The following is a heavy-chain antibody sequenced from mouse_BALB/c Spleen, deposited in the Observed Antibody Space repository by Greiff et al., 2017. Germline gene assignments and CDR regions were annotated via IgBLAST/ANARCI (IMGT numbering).Heavy chain of an antibody. J-gene: IGHJ1*01. V-gene: IGHV6-6*02. CDR1: GFTFSNYW. CDR2: IRLKSNNYAT. D-gene: IGHD2-14*01. Sequence: EVKLVESGGGLVQPGGSMKLSCVASGFTFSNYWMNWVRQSPEKGLEWVAEIRLKSNNYATHYAESVKGRFTISRDDSKSSVYLQMNNLRAEDTGIYYCTSYYRYDWYFDVWGAGTTVTVSS. CDR3: TSYYRYDWYFDV.